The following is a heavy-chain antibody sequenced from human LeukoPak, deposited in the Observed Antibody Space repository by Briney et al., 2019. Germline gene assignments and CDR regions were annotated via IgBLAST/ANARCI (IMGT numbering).Heavy chain of an antibody. V-gene: IGHV1-24*01. Sequence: ASVKVSCKVSGYTLTELSMHWVRQTPGKGLEWMGGFDPEYGETIYAQKFQGRVTMTEDTSTDTAYMELSSLKASDTAMYYCARHETGPYFDYWGQGTLVTVSS. J-gene: IGHJ4*02. CDR2: FDPEYGET. CDR3: ARHETGPYFDY. CDR1: GYTLTELS. D-gene: IGHD3-9*01.